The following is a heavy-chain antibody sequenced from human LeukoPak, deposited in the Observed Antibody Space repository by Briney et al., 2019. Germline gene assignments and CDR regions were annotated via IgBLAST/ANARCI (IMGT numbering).Heavy chain of an antibody. D-gene: IGHD3-22*01. V-gene: IGHV3-48*04. CDR3: AKDGDYYDSSGYAFDI. CDR2: ISKNSGSI. Sequence: PGGSLRLSCVASGFTFSDYSLDWVRQAPGAGLEWISYISKNSGSIDYADSVRGRFTVSRDNAKNSLHLQMNSLRAEDTAVYYCAKDGDYYDSSGYAFDIWGQGTMVTASS. CDR1: GFTFSDYS. J-gene: IGHJ3*02.